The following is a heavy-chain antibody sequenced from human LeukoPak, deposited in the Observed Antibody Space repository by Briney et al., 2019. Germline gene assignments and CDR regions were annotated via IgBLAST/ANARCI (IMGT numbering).Heavy chain of an antibody. Sequence: SQTLSLTCTVSGRSISSGGYYWSWIRQHPGNGLEWIGYIYYSGSTYYNPSLKSRVTISVDTSKNQFSLKLSSVTAADTAVYYCAREGELYYFDYWGQGTLVTVSS. CDR1: GRSISSGGYY. J-gene: IGHJ4*02. V-gene: IGHV4-31*03. CDR2: IYYSGST. D-gene: IGHD1-7*01. CDR3: AREGELYYFDY.